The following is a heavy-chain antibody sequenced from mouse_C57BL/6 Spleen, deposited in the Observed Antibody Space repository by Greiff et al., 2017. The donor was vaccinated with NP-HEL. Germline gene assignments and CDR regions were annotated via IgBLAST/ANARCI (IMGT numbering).Heavy chain of an antibody. D-gene: IGHD5-1-1*01. CDR3: TRDAVKYDSYAMDY. V-gene: IGHV5-9-1*02. CDR2: ISSGGDYI. CDR1: GFTFSSYA. J-gene: IGHJ4*01. Sequence: EVKLMESGEGLVKPGGSLKLSCAASGFTFSSYAMSWVRQTPEKRLEWVAYISSGGDYIYYADTVKGRFTISRDNARNTLYLQMSSLKSEDTAMYYCTRDAVKYDSYAMDYWGQGTSVTVSS.